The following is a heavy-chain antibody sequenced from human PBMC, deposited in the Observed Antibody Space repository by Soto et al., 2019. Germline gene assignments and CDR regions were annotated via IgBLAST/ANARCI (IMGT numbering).Heavy chain of an antibody. Sequence: ASVKVSCKASGYTFTSYGISWVRQAPGQGLEWMGWISAYNGNTNYAQKLQGRVTMTTDTSTSTAYMELRSLRSDDTAVYYCASSSSSSRPLPWFDPWGQGTLVTVSS. V-gene: IGHV1-18*01. CDR2: ISAYNGNT. D-gene: IGHD6-6*01. CDR1: GYTFTSYG. CDR3: ASSSSSSRPLPWFDP. J-gene: IGHJ5*02.